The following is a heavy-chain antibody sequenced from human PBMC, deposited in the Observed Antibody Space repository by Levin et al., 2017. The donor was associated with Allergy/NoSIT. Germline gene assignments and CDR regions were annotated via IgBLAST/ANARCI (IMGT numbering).Heavy chain of an antibody. CDR1: GFTFSSYW. CDR2: IKQDGSEK. CDR3: ARDLPTYYYDSSGVSAGMDV. D-gene: IGHD3-22*01. Sequence: GESLKISCAASGFTFSSYWMSWVRQAPGKGLEWVANIKQDGSEKYYVDSVKGRFTISRDNAKNSLYLQMNSLRAEDTAVYYCARDLPTYYYDSSGVSAGMDVWGQGTTVTVSS. V-gene: IGHV3-7*01. J-gene: IGHJ6*02.